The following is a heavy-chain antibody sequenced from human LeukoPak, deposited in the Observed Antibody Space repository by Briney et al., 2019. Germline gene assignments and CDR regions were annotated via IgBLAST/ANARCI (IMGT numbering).Heavy chain of an antibody. CDR3: ARVTYTGYSIYGMDV. CDR1: GVSISSYY. Sequence: SETLSLTCTVSGVSISSYYWSWIRQPPGKGLEWIGYIYYSGSTNYNPSLKSRVTISVDMSKNQFSLKLSSVTAADTAVYYCARVTYTGYSIYGMDVWGQGTTVTVSS. J-gene: IGHJ6*02. CDR2: IYYSGST. D-gene: IGHD6-13*01. V-gene: IGHV4-59*01.